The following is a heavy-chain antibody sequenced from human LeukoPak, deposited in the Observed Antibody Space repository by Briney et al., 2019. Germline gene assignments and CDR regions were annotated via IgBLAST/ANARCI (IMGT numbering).Heavy chain of an antibody. V-gene: IGHV4-59*01. Sequence: SETLSLTCTVSGGSISHYYLNWIRQPPGKGLEWLGDIYYGGSTNYNPSLKSRVTMSVDTSKNQFSLKLSSVTAADTAVYFCARELRDYGSGWYIFDYWGQGTLVTVSS. CDR3: ARELRDYGSGWYIFDY. CDR1: GGSISHYY. J-gene: IGHJ4*02. CDR2: IYYGGST. D-gene: IGHD6-19*01.